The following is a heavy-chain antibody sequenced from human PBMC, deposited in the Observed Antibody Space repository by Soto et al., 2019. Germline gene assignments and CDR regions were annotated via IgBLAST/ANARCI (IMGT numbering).Heavy chain of an antibody. J-gene: IGHJ4*02. CDR1: GYSFTSYD. Sequence: QVKLVQSGAEVKKPGASVKVSCKASGYSFTSYDINWVRQATGQGPEWMGWMNPNCGNTGYAQKIQGRVTMTRNTSATNAYMELSSPRSEATAVYYWAREESYGYAAFWGQGNLVSVSS. D-gene: IGHD5-18*01. V-gene: IGHV1-8*01. CDR3: AREESYGYAAF. CDR2: MNPNCGNT.